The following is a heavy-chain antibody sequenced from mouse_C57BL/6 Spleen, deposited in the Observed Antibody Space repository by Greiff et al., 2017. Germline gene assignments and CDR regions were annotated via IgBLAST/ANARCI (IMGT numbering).Heavy chain of an antibody. J-gene: IGHJ3*01. CDR1: GYTFTSYW. Sequence: QVQLQQPGAELVKPGASVKLSCKASGYTFTSYWMHWVKQRPGQGLEWIGMIHPHSGSTNYNEKFKSKATLTVDKSSSTAYMQLSSLTSEDSAVYYCARGVLQGAWFAYWGQGTLVTVSA. CDR3: ARGVLQGAWFAY. V-gene: IGHV1-64*01. CDR2: IHPHSGST. D-gene: IGHD2-14*01.